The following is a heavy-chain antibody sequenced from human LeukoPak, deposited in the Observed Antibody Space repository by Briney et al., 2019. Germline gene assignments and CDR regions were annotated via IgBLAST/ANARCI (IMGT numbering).Heavy chain of an antibody. D-gene: IGHD6-19*01. CDR1: GFTFSSYG. CDR3: AKGFSVWLVSPLDY. CDR2: ISGSGGST. Sequence: PGGSLRLSCAASGFTFSSYGMSWVRQASGKGLEWVSAISGSGGSTYYADSVKGRFTISRDNSKNTLYLQMNSLRAEDTAVYYCAKGFSVWLVSPLDYWGQGTLVTVSS. J-gene: IGHJ4*02. V-gene: IGHV3-23*01.